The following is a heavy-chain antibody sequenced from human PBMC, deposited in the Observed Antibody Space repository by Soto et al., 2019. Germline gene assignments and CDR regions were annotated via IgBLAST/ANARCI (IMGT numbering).Heavy chain of an antibody. D-gene: IGHD6-13*01. CDR2: IYPGDSDA. J-gene: IGHJ6*02. V-gene: IGHV5-51*01. Sequence: ESLKISCKGFGYSFSSYWIGWVRQMPGKDLEWVAIIYPGDSDARYSPSFQGQVTISADKSINTAYLQWSSLKASDSGMYYCARPSAYSSSWFSYYGMDVWGQGTTVTVSS. CDR1: GYSFSSYW. CDR3: ARPSAYSSSWFSYYGMDV.